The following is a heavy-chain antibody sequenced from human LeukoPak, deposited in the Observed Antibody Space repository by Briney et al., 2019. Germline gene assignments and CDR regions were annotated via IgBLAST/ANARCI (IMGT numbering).Heavy chain of an antibody. Sequence: ASVKVSCKASGYTFSGHYMHWVRQAPGQGLEWMGWIKPSSGATNYAQKFQGRVTMTRDTSISTAYMELSSLRSEDTAVYYCATALAQWLAPGGDYWGQGTLVTVSS. CDR2: IKPSSGAT. J-gene: IGHJ4*02. V-gene: IGHV1-2*02. D-gene: IGHD6-19*01. CDR3: ATALAQWLAPGGDY. CDR1: GYTFSGHY.